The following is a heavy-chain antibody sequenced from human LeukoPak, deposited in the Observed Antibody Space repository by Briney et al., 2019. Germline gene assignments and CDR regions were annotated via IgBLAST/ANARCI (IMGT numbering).Heavy chain of an antibody. Sequence: ASVKVSCKASGYTFTSYYMHWVRQAPGQGLEWMGIINPSGGSTSYAQKFQGRVTMTRDTSTSTVYLELRRLRPDDTAVYYCVRDQYLNVMTGFDDWGQGTLVTVSS. CDR3: VRDQYLNVMTGFDD. V-gene: IGHV1-46*01. CDR1: GYTFTSYY. D-gene: IGHD3-9*01. CDR2: INPSGGST. J-gene: IGHJ4*02.